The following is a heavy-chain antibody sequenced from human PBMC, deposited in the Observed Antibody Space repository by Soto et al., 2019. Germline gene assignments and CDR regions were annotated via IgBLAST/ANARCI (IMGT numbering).Heavy chain of an antibody. V-gene: IGHV3-9*01. CDR3: VRDDAFDL. J-gene: IGHJ3*01. CDR1: GFTFDAYP. CDR2: LAWDGGSI. Sequence: EVQLVESGGGLVQPGRSLRLSCAASGFTFDAYPMPWVRQAPGKGLEWVAGLAWDGGSIEYVDSVEGRFTISRDNAKNSLYLQMSSLRDDDTALYYCVRDDAFDLWGQGTQVTVSS.